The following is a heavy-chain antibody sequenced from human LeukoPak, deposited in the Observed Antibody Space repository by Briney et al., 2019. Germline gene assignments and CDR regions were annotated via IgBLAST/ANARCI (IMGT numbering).Heavy chain of an antibody. D-gene: IGHD1-26*01. CDR2: IYYSGST. V-gene: IGHV4-39*01. CDR3: ARSGNWFDP. J-gene: IGHJ5*02. CDR1: GFTFSSYA. Sequence: GSLRLSCAASGFTFSSYAMSWVRQPPGKGLEWIGSIYYSGSTYYNPSLKSRVTISVDTSKNQFSLKLSSVTAADTAVYYCARSGNWFDPWGQGTLVTVSS.